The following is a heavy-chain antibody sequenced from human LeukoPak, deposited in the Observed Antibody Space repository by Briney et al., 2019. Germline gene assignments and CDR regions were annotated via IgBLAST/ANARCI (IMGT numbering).Heavy chain of an antibody. Sequence: GGSLRLSCAASGFTFSSYGMHWVHQAPGKGLEWVAVIWYDGSNKYYADSVKGRFTISRDNSRNTLYLQMNSLRAEDTAVYYCARDRLRYYYYYGMDVWGQGTTVTVSS. CDR1: GFTFSSYG. CDR3: ARDRLRYYYYYGMDV. CDR2: IWYDGSNK. V-gene: IGHV3-33*01. D-gene: IGHD4-17*01. J-gene: IGHJ6*02.